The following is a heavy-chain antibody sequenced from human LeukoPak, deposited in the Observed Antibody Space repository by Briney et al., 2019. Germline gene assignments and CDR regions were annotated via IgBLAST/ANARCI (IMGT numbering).Heavy chain of an antibody. V-gene: IGHV1-2*02. CDR2: INPNSGGT. D-gene: IGHD3-22*01. CDR1: GYTFTGYY. CDR3: ARDANAPARRYYYDSSGPPDY. Sequence: ASVKVSCKASGYTFTGYYMHWVRQAPGQGLEWMGWINPNSGGTNYAQKFQGRVTMTRDTSISTAYMELSRLRSDDTAVYYCARDANAPARRYYYDSSGPPDYWGQGTLVTVSS. J-gene: IGHJ4*02.